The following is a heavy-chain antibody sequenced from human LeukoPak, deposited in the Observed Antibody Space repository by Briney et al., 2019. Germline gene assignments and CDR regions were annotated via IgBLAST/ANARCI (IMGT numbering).Heavy chain of an antibody. CDR3: ARVGGHCTSTSCPPPDY. CDR2: IWYDGSNK. D-gene: IGHD2-2*01. J-gene: IGHJ4*02. Sequence: GRSLRLSCVASGFTFNNYAMHWVRQAPGQGLEWVAVIWYDGSNKFYADSVKGRFTISRDNSKNTLYVQMNSLRAEDTAVYYCARVGGHCTSTSCPPPDYWGQGTLVTVSS. V-gene: IGHV3-33*01. CDR1: GFTFNNYA.